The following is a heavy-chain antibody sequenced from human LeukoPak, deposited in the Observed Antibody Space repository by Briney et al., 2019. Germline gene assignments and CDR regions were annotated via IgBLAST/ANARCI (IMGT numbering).Heavy chain of an antibody. V-gene: IGHV1-69*13. CDR2: IIPIFGTA. CDR3: ASGTVVTPQHSVDY. J-gene: IGHJ4*02. D-gene: IGHD4-23*01. CDR1: GGTFSGYA. Sequence: SVKVSCKASGGTFSGYAISWVRQAPGQGLEWMGGIIPIFGTANYAQKFQGRVTITADESTSTAYMELSSLRSEDTAVYYCASGTVVTPQHSVDYWGQGTLVTVSS.